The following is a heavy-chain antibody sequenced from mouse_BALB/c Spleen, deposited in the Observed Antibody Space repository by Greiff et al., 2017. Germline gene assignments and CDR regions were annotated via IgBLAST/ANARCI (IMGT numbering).Heavy chain of an antibody. Sequence: VQLQQSGPSLVQPSQSLSITCTVSGFSLTSYGVHWVRQSPGKGLEWLGVIWRGGSTDYNAAFMSRLSITKDNSKSQVFFKMNSLQADDTAIYYCAKMEFITTVVAPYYYAMDYWGQGTSVTVSS. V-gene: IGHV2-5-1*01. CDR1: GFSLTSYG. CDR3: AKMEFITTVVAPYYYAMDY. D-gene: IGHD1-1*01. J-gene: IGHJ4*01. CDR2: IWRGGST.